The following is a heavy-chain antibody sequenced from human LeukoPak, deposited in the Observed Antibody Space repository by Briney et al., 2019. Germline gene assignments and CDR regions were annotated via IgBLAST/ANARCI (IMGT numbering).Heavy chain of an antibody. Sequence: ASVKVSCKASGYTFTCYYMHWVRQAPGQGLEWMGWINPNSGGTNYAQKFQGRVTITRDTSISTAYMELSRLRSDDTAVYYCARDPRGYAWEIDYWGQGTLVTVSS. CDR2: INPNSGGT. CDR1: GYTFTCYY. CDR3: ARDPRGYAWEIDY. D-gene: IGHD3-16*01. J-gene: IGHJ4*02. V-gene: IGHV1-2*02.